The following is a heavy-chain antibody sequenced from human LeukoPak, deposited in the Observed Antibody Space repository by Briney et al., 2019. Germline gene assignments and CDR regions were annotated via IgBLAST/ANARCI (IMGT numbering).Heavy chain of an antibody. CDR2: IRSKAYGGTT. Sequence: GRSLRLSCTASGFTFGDYAMSWVRQAPGKGLEWVGFIRSKAYGGTTEYAASVKGRFTISRDDSKSIAYLQMNSLKTEDTAVYYCTRTPGYGGNAFDYWGQGTLVTVSS. D-gene: IGHD4-23*01. J-gene: IGHJ4*02. CDR3: TRTPGYGGNAFDY. V-gene: IGHV3-49*04. CDR1: GFTFGDYA.